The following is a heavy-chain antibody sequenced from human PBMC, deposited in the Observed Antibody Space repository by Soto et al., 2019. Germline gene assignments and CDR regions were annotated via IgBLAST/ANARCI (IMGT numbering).Heavy chain of an antibody. CDR2: INHSGST. CDR1: GGSFSGYY. V-gene: IGHV4-34*01. Sequence: QVQLQQWGAGLLKPSETLSLTCAVYGGSFSGYYWSWIRQPPGKGLEWIGEINHSGSTNYNPSLKSRVTISVDTSKNQFALKLSSVTAADTAVYYCAREDTRGSGSYPGSVDYWGQGTLVTVSS. J-gene: IGHJ4*02. CDR3: AREDTRGSGSYPGSVDY. D-gene: IGHD3-10*01.